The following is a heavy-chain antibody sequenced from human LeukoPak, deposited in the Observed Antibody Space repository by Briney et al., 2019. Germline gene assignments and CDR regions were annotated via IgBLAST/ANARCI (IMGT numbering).Heavy chain of an antibody. CDR1: GFTFDDYA. CDR2: ISWNRGSI. CDR3: AKGVPYDSKGWFDP. V-gene: IGHV3-9*01. D-gene: IGHD3-22*01. Sequence: PGRSLRLSCAASGFTFDDYAMHWVRHAPGKGLEWVSGISWNRGSIGYADSVKGRFTISRDNAKNSLYLQTNSLRAEDTALYYCAKGVPYDSKGWFDPWGQGTLVTVSS. J-gene: IGHJ5*02.